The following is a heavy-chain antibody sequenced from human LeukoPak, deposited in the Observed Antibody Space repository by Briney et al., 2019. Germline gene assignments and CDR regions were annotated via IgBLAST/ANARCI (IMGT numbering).Heavy chain of an antibody. CDR2: ISAYNGNT. D-gene: IGHD6-19*01. CDR1: GGTFSSYA. V-gene: IGHV1-18*01. CDR3: AREVSTQWLPPDY. Sequence: ASVKVSCKASGGTFSSYAISWVRQAPGQGLEWMGWISAYNGNTNYAQKLQGRVTMTTDTSTSTAYMELRSLRSDDTAVYYCAREVSTQWLPPDYWGQGTLVTVSS. J-gene: IGHJ4*02.